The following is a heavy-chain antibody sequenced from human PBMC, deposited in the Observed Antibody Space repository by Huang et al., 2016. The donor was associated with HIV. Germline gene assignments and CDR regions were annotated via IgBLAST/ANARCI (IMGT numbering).Heavy chain of an antibody. J-gene: IGHJ4*02. CDR3: AKDADTSGYDVLGPFGS. CDR1: GFTFSSYA. CDR2: ITDGINNR. D-gene: IGHD3-3*01. V-gene: IGHV3-23*01. Sequence: EVLLLESGGGLVQPGGSLRLSCVASGFTFSSYAMSWVRQAPGKGREWVSGITDGINNRDYAHAVKGRFAVSRDDSTNTLYLQMNSLRGEDTAVYYCAKDADTSGYDVLGPFGSWGQGTLVTVSS.